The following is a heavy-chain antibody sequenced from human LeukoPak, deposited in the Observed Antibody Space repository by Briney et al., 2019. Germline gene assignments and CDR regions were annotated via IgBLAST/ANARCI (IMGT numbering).Heavy chain of an antibody. CDR1: GFTFSSYA. CDR3: ARVSYGSYAYFDY. CDR2: ISYDGSNK. Sequence: PGGSLRLSCAASGFTFSSYAMHWVRQAPGKGLEWVAVISYDGSNKYYADSVKGRFTISRDNSKNTLYLQMNSLRAEDTAVYYCARVSYGSYAYFDYWGQGTLVTVSS. V-gene: IGHV3-30-3*01. D-gene: IGHD5-18*01. J-gene: IGHJ4*02.